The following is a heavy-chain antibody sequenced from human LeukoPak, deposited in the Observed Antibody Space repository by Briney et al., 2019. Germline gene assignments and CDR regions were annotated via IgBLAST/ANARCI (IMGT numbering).Heavy chain of an antibody. J-gene: IGHJ3*02. CDR2: IDPSDSYT. Sequence: GESLKISCKGSGYSFTSYWISWVRQMPGKGLEWMGRIDPSDSYTNYSPSFQGHVTISVDKSISTAYLQWSSLKTSDTAMYYCARGDVAWLRGFDAFDIWGQGTMVTVSS. V-gene: IGHV5-10-1*01. CDR1: GYSFTSYW. D-gene: IGHD5-12*01. CDR3: ARGDVAWLRGFDAFDI.